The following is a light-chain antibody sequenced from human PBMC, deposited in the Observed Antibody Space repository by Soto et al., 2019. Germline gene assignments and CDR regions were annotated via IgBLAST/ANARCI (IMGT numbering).Light chain of an antibody. J-gene: IGKJ1*01. CDR2: GAS. CDR1: QTFSSIY. V-gene: IGKV3-20*01. Sequence: IVLTQSPGTLSLSPGDRATLSCRASQTFSSIYLAWYQQKPGQAPRLLIYGASSRATDIPDRFSGSGSGTDFTLTISRLQPEDVAVYYCQQYGSSLWTLGQGTKVDIK. CDR3: QQYGSSLWT.